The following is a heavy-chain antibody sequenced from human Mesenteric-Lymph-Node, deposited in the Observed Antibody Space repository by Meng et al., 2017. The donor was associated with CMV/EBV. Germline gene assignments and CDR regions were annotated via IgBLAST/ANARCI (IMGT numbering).Heavy chain of an antibody. CDR1: GYTFTGYY. V-gene: IGHV1-2*02. Sequence: SGYTFTGYYMHWVRQAPGQGLEWMGWINPNSGGTNYAQKFQGRVTMTRDTSISTAYMELSRLRSDDTAVYYCARFSQRSGYYFFDHWGQGTLVTVSS. CDR3: ARFSQRSGYYFFDH. J-gene: IGHJ4*02. D-gene: IGHD3-3*01. CDR2: INPNSGGT.